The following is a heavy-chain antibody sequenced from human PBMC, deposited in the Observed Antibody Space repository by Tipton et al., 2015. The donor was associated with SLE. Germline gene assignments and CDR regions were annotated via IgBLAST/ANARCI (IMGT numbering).Heavy chain of an antibody. D-gene: IGHD7-27*01. CDR2: INHGGGT. CDR3: VRGDLGMRSMRAFDI. CDR1: GGSVSGYF. V-gene: IGHV4-34*01. J-gene: IGHJ3*02. Sequence: TLSLTCAVSGGSVSGYFWSWIRQSPGTGLEWLGEINHGGGTNYNPSLKSRVTILIDTSENKFSLNLKSVTAADTAVYYCVRGDLGMRSMRAFDIWGQGTMVTVSS.